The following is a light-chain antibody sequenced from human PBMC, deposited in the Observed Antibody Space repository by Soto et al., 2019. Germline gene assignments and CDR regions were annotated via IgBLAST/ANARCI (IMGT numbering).Light chain of an antibody. CDR1: TSDVGGYNH. CDR3: CSYADSNILV. CDR2: DVT. V-gene: IGLV2-11*01. Sequence: QSALTQPRSVSGSPGQSVTISCTGTTSDVGGYNHVSWYQQHPGKAPKLMIYDVTKRPSGVPDRFSGSKSGNMASLTISGLQAEDEADYYCCSYADSNILVFGGGTKLTVL. J-gene: IGLJ2*01.